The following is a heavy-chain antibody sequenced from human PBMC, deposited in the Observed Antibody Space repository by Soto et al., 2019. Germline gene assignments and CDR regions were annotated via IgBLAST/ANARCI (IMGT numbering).Heavy chain of an antibody. D-gene: IGHD1-26*01. CDR1: GASLSGYY. Sequence: PSETLSLTCTVYGASLSGYYWSWSRQAQAPGKGLEWIGEISHSGSTNYNPSLKSRAIISVETSKNQFSLNLTSVTAADTAVYYCAMREDGFDNWGQGTMVTVSS. CDR2: ISHSGST. CDR3: AMREDGFDN. J-gene: IGHJ3*02. V-gene: IGHV4-34*01.